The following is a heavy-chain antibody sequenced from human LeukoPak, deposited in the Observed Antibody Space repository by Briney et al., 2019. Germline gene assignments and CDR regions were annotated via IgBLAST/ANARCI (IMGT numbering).Heavy chain of an antibody. CDR3: ARDQNITMVRGGWSRWRRGFDP. D-gene: IGHD3-10*01. V-gene: IGHV4-31*03. CDR2: IYYSGST. Sequence: PSETLSLTCTVSGGSISSGGYYWRWIRQHPGKGLEWIGYIYYSGSTYYNPSLKSRVTISVDTSKNQFSLKLSSVTAADTAVYYCARDQNITMVRGGWSRWRRGFDPWGQGTLVTVSS. CDR1: GGSISSGGYY. J-gene: IGHJ5*02.